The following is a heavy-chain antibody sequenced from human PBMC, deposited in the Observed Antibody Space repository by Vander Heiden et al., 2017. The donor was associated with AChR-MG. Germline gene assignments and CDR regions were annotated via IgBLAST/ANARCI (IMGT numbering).Heavy chain of an antibody. D-gene: IGHD1-26*01. CDR2: IYYSGST. CDR1: GGSISSSSYY. J-gene: IGHJ3*02. CDR3: ARRLLESWELLSWAFDI. Sequence: QLQLQESGPGLVKPSETLSLTCTVSGGSISSSSYYWGWIRQPPGKGLEWIGSIYYSGSTYYNPSLKSRVTISVDTSKNQFSLKLSSVTAADTAVYYCARRLLESWELLSWAFDIWGQGTMVTVSS. V-gene: IGHV4-39*01.